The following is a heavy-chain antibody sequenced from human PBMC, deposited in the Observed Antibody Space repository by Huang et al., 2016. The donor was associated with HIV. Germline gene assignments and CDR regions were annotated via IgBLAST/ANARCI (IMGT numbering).Heavy chain of an antibody. CDR2: ISYDGSNK. J-gene: IGHJ1*01. D-gene: IGHD6-19*01. V-gene: IGHV3-30*03. Sequence: QAQLVESGGGVVQPGRSLRLSCAASGFIFSNYGMHWVRPAPGKGLEWVARISYDGSNKYYTDSVKGRFSISRDNSKNTLYLQMNSLRAEDTAVYYCALKGDSSGWEYFRHWGQGTLVTVSS. CDR1: GFIFSNYG. CDR3: ALKGDSSGWEYFRH.